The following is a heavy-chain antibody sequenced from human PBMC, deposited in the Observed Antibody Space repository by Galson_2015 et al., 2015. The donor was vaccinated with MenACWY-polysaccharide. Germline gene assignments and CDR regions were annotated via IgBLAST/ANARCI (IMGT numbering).Heavy chain of an antibody. CDR1: GYTFTSYG. CDR3: ARDFLSTVTTRPGY. Sequence: SVKVSCKASGYTFTSYGISWVRQAPGQGLKWMGWISVYNGNTKYAQNLQGRVTMTTDTSTSTAYMELRSLRSDDTAVYYCARDFLSTVTTRPGYWGQGTLVTVSS. D-gene: IGHD4-17*01. V-gene: IGHV1-18*01. CDR2: ISVYNGNT. J-gene: IGHJ4*02.